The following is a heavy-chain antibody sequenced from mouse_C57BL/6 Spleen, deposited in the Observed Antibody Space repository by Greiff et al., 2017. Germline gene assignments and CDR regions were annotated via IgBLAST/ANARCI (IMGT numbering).Heavy chain of an antibody. CDR2: VDPSDSYT. CDR1: GYTFTSYW. Sequence: QVQLQQPGAELVMPGASVKLSCKASGYTFTSYWMHWVKQRPGHGLEWIGEVDPSDSYTNYNQKFKGKSTLTVDKSSSTAYMQLSSLTSEDSAVYYCARGGNSYLGYWGQGTTLTVSS. CDR3: ARGGNSYLGY. V-gene: IGHV1-69*01. D-gene: IGHD2-1*01. J-gene: IGHJ2*01.